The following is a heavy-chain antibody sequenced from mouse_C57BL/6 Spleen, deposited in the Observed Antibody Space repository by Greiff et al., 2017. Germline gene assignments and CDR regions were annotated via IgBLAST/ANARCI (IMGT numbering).Heavy chain of an antibody. CDR1: GYTFTSYW. V-gene: IGHV1-52*01. CDR2: IDPSDSET. Sequence: QVQLQQPGAELVRPGSSVKLSCKASGYTFTSYWMHWVKQRPIQGLEWIGNIDPSDSETHYNQKFKDKATLTVDKSSSTAYMQLSSLTSEDSAVYYCARYSIHYDYIFDYWGQGTTLTVSS. CDR3: ARYSIHYDYIFDY. D-gene: IGHD2-4*01. J-gene: IGHJ2*01.